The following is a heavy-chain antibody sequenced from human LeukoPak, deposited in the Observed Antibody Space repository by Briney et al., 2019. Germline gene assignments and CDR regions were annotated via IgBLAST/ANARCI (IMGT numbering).Heavy chain of an antibody. CDR3: ARQYIDILTGYHRGELYWYFDL. V-gene: IGHV4-39*07. Sequence: SETLSLTCTVSGGSISSSSYYWGWIRQPPGKGLEWIGSIYHSGSTYYNPSLKSRVTIAVETSKNQFSLKLSSVTAADKAVYYCARQYIDILTGYHRGELYWYFDLWGRGTLVTVSS. CDR1: GGSISSSSYY. D-gene: IGHD3-9*01. CDR2: IYHSGST. J-gene: IGHJ2*01.